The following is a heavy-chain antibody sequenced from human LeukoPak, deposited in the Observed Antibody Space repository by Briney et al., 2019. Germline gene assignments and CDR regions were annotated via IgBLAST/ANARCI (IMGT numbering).Heavy chain of an antibody. D-gene: IGHD5-24*01. V-gene: IGHV3-21*01. Sequence: GGSLRLSCAASGFTFSSYSMNWVRQAPGKGLEWVSSISSSSSHIYYADSVKGRFTISRDNAKNSLYLQMNSLRAEDTAVYYCASPEMASIRDNWSDPWGQGTLVTVSS. CDR1: GFTFSSYS. CDR2: ISSSSSHI. J-gene: IGHJ5*02. CDR3: ASPEMASIRDNWSDP.